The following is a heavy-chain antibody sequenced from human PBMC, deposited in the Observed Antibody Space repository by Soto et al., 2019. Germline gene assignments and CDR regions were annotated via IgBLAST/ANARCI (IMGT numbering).Heavy chain of an antibody. Sequence: GGSLRLSCAVSESIFRGYGMHWVRQAPGKGLEWVAIIRFDGSNIHYADYVMGRFTISRDNSKNMLYLEMNNLRVEDTAVYYCARYVKLGDFYYMDVWGKGTTVTVSS. V-gene: IGHV3-33*01. CDR1: ESIFRGYG. CDR2: IRFDGSNI. CDR3: ARYVKLGDFYYMDV. D-gene: IGHD3-16*01. J-gene: IGHJ6*03.